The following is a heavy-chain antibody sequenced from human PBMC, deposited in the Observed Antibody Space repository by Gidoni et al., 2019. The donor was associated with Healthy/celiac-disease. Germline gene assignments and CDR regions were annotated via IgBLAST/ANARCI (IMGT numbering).Heavy chain of an antibody. CDR2: SSGSGGST. CDR1: GFTFSSYA. D-gene: IGHD2-15*01. J-gene: IGHJ6*02. V-gene: IGHV3-23*04. Sequence: EVQLVESGGGLVQPGGSLRLSCAASGFTFSSYAMSWVRPAPGTGLEWVSASSGSGGSTYYADSVKGRFTISRDNSKNTLYLQMNSLRAEDTAVYYCAKDGLGCSGGSCYSDYYYYYGMDVWGQGTTVTVSS. CDR3: AKDGLGCSGGSCYSDYYYYYGMDV.